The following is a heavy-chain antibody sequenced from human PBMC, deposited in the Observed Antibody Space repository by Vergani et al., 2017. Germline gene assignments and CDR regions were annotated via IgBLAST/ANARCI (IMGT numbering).Heavy chain of an antibody. CDR1: GYTLTELS. D-gene: IGHD4-17*01. Sequence: QVQLVQSGAEVKKPGSSVKVSCKVSGYTLTELSMHWVRQAPGKGLEWMGGIIPIFGTANYAQKFQGRVTITADESTSTAYMELSSLRSEDTAVYYCASRGGDPSYYWYFDLWGRGTLVTVSS. V-gene: IGHV1-69*01. CDR3: ASRGGDPSYYWYFDL. J-gene: IGHJ2*01. CDR2: IIPIFGTA.